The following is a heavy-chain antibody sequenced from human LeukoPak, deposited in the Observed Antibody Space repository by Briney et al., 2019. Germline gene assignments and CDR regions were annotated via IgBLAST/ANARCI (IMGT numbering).Heavy chain of an antibody. J-gene: IGHJ4*02. CDR1: GFTFSSYA. V-gene: IGHV3-30-3*01. D-gene: IGHD2-2*01. CDR3: AREGALVVVPAATHFDY. Sequence: GRSLTLSCAASGFTFSSYAMHWVRQAPGKGLEWVAVISYDGSNKYYADSVKGRFTISRDNSKNTLYLQMNSLRAEDTAVYYCAREGALVVVPAATHFDYWGQGTLVTVSS. CDR2: ISYDGSNK.